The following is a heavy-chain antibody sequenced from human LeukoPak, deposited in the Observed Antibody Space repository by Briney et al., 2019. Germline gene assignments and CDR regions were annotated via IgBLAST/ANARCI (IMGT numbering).Heavy chain of an antibody. Sequence: SETLSLTCTVSGGSISGYYWSWIRQPPGKGLEWIGDIFYSGSTNYKPSLKSRVTISVDTSKNQFSLKVSSVTAADTAVYYCARANYFDYWGQGTTVTVSS. CDR2: IFYSGST. CDR1: GGSISGYY. CDR3: ARANYFDY. V-gene: IGHV4-59*01. J-gene: IGHJ4*03.